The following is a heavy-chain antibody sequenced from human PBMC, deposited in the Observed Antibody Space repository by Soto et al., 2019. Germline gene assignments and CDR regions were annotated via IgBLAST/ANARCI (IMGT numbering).Heavy chain of an antibody. V-gene: IGHV4-4*02. D-gene: IGHD3-22*01. Sequence: PSETLSLTCAVSGGSISSSNWWSWVRQPPGKGLEWIGEIYHSGSTNYNPSLKSRVTISVDKSKNQFSLKLSSVTAADTAVYYCAREGARRYYDSSGYPLGGAFDIWGQGTMVTVSS. J-gene: IGHJ3*02. CDR2: IYHSGST. CDR1: GGSISSSNW. CDR3: AREGARRYYDSSGYPLGGAFDI.